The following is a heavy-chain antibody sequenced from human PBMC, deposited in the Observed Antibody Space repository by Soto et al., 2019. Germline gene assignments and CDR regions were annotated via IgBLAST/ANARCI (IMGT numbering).Heavy chain of an antibody. J-gene: IGHJ5*02. CDR3: ARDLVVPVLWYSSSSGWFDP. CDR1: GYTFTSYG. Sequence: QVQLVQSGAEVKKPGASVKVSCKASGYTFTSYGISWVRQAPGQGLEWMGCISAYNGNTNYAQKLQGRVTMTTDTSTSTAYMELRSLRSDDTAVYYCARDLVVPVLWYSSSSGWFDPWGQGTLVTVSS. CDR2: ISAYNGNT. V-gene: IGHV1-18*04. D-gene: IGHD6-6*01.